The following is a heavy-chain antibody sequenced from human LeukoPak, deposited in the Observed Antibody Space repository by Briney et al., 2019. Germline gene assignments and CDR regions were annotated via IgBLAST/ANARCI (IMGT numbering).Heavy chain of an antibody. V-gene: IGHV3-48*04. CDR2: ISSNCSTI. CDR1: GFTFSSYS. D-gene: IGHD6-13*01. Sequence: GGSLRLSCAASGFTFSSYSMNWVRQAPGKGLGWVSYISSNCSTIYYADSVKGRLTISTENAKNYLYLQMNSPIAADTAVYYCAGVVGIAPAEIGYDYWGQGTLVTVSS. CDR3: AGVVGIAPAEIGYDY. J-gene: IGHJ4*02.